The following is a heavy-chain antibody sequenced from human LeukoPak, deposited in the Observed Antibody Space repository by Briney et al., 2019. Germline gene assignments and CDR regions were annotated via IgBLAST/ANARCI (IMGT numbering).Heavy chain of an antibody. D-gene: IGHD1-26*01. CDR3: ARMSGSHIDY. CDR2: IWYDGSKK. CDR1: GFTFSSYG. V-gene: IGHV3-33*01. J-gene: IGHJ4*02. Sequence: GGSLRLSCAASGFTFSSYGMHWVRQAPGKGLEWVAVIWYDGSKKYYADSVKGRFTISRDNSKNTLGLQMDRLRAEDTAVYYCARMSGSHIDYWGQGTLVTVSS.